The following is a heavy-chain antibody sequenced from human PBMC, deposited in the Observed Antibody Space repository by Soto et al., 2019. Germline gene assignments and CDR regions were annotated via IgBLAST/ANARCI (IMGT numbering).Heavy chain of an antibody. Sequence: QVQLVQTGAEVKKPGSSVKVSCKASGGTFSSYAISWVRQAPGQGLEWMGGIIPIFGTANYAQKFQGRVTITADESTSTAYMELSSLRSEDTAVYYCARAHTLYCSGGSCCLGSFDYWGQGTLVTVSS. D-gene: IGHD2-15*01. J-gene: IGHJ4*02. CDR3: ARAHTLYCSGGSCCLGSFDY. CDR2: IIPIFGTA. V-gene: IGHV1-69*01. CDR1: GGTFSSYA.